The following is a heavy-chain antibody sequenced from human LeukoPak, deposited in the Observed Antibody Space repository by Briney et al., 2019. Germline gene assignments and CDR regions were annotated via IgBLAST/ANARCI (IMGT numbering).Heavy chain of an antibody. CDR1: GGSISSRSYY. J-gene: IGHJ4*02. CDR2: IYYSGST. CDR3: ARENGDYDY. Sequence: SETLSLTCTVSGGSISSRSYYWGWIRQPPGKGLEWIGSIYYSGSTYYNPSLQSRVTISVDTSKNQFSLKLNSVAAADTAVYYCARENGDYDYWGQGTLVTVSS. D-gene: IGHD4-17*01. V-gene: IGHV4-39*02.